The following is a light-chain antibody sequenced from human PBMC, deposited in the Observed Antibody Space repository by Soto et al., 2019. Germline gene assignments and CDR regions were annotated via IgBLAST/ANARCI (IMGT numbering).Light chain of an antibody. CDR2: GAS. J-gene: IGKJ1*01. CDR3: QHYNSYSEA. V-gene: IGKV3-20*01. CDR1: QSVSSSY. Sequence: EIVLTQSPGTLSLSPGERATLSCRASQSVSSSYLAWYQQKPGQAPRLLIIGASERVTTIPARFSGSGSGTDFTLTISSLQPDDFATYYCQHYNSYSEAFGQGTKVDI.